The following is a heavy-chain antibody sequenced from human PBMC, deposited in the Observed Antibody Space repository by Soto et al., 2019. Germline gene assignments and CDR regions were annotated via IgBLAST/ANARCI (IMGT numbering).Heavy chain of an antibody. Sequence: QVQLVESGGGVVQPGRSLGLSCAASGFTFSRYGMHWVRQAPGKGLEWVAVIWYDGSNKYYADSVKGRFTISRDNSKNTLYLQMNSLRAEDTSVYYCAIASPHRSDIVVVPDALYYYYGMDVWGQGTTVTVSS. CDR1: GFTFSRYG. CDR2: IWYDGSNK. CDR3: AIASPHRSDIVVVPDALYYYYGMDV. V-gene: IGHV3-33*01. J-gene: IGHJ6*02. D-gene: IGHD2-2*01.